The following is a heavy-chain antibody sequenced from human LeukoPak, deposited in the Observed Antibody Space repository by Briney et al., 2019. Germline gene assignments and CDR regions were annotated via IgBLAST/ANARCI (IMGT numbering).Heavy chain of an antibody. Sequence: ASVKVSCKASGYTSTSHGFSWVRQAPGQGLEWMGWISPYNTNTNYAQKLQGRVTMTTDTSTSTAYMELRSLRSDDTAVYYCARATNWNYAFDIWGQGTMVTVSS. CDR2: ISPYNTNT. CDR3: ARATNWNYAFDI. J-gene: IGHJ3*02. D-gene: IGHD1-7*01. V-gene: IGHV1-18*01. CDR1: GYTSTSHG.